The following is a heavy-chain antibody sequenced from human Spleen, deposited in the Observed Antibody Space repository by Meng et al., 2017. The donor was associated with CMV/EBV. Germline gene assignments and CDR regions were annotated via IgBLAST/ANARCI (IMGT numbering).Heavy chain of an antibody. D-gene: IGHD3-22*01. V-gene: IGHV3-48*04. CDR2: ISSSGSTI. Sequence: GGSLRLSCAASGFTFSSYSMNWVRQAPGKGLEWVSYISSSGSTIYYADSVKGRFTFSRDNAKNSLYVQMNSLRAEDTAVYYCARMYYYDSSRGMDVWGQGTTVTVSS. CDR3: ARMYYYDSSRGMDV. CDR1: GFTFSSYS. J-gene: IGHJ6*02.